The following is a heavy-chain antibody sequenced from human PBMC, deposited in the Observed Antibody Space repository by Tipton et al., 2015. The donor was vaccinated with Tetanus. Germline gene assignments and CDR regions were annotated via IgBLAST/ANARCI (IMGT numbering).Heavy chain of an antibody. CDR3: ASGRLAFDF. CDR1: GFTFSSHA. Sequence: QLVQSGGGLVKPGGSLRLDCEESGFTFSSHAMNWNRQAPGKRMEWVASISSNSSYIHNADSVRGRFTIPRYNTQKSVYLQLTRLRVDDTALYYCASGRLAFDFWGLVALVSVS. D-gene: IGHD1-26*01. CDR2: ISSNSSYI. J-gene: IGHJ4*02. V-gene: IGHV3-21*01.